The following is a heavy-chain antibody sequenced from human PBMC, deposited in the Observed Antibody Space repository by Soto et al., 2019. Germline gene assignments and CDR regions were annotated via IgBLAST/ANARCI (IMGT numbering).Heavy chain of an antibody. CDR1: GGSISSSSYY. CDR3: ASLLTTYSSGWYPLDDYYYGMDV. CDR2: IYYSGST. J-gene: IGHJ6*02. Sequence: SVTLSVTCTVSGGSISSSSYYWGWNRQPPGKGLEWIGSIYYSGSTYYNPSLKSRVTISVDTSKNQFSLKLSSVTAADTAVYYCASLLTTYSSGWYPLDDYYYGMDVWGQGTTVTVSS. D-gene: IGHD6-19*01. V-gene: IGHV4-39*01.